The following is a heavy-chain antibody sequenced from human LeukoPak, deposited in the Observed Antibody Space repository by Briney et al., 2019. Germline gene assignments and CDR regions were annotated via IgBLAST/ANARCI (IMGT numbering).Heavy chain of an antibody. D-gene: IGHD3-22*01. CDR3: ARMYYYDSSGYEVYYYGMDV. CDR2: IIPILGIA. CDR1: GGTFSSYA. J-gene: IGHJ6*02. Sequence: SVKVSCKASGGTFSSYAISWVRQAPGQGLEWMGRIIPILGIANYAQKFQGRVTITADKSTSTAYMELSSPRSEDTAVYYCARMYYYDSSGYEVYYYGMDVWGQGTTVTVSS. V-gene: IGHV1-69*04.